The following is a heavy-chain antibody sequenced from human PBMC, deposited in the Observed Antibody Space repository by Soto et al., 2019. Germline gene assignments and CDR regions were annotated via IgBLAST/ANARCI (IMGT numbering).Heavy chain of an antibody. CDR3: ARYPFYGDYSSYYSGMDV. J-gene: IGHJ6*02. CDR2: IYYSGST. D-gene: IGHD4-17*01. CDR1: GGSISSGAYY. Sequence: PAQTPSLTCTVSGGSISSGAYYCSCIRHPPWKGLEWIGYIYYSGSTYYNPSLKSRVTISVDTSKNQFSLKLSSVTAADTAVYYRARYPFYGDYSSYYSGMDVWGHGTTVTVSS. V-gene: IGHV4-30-4*01.